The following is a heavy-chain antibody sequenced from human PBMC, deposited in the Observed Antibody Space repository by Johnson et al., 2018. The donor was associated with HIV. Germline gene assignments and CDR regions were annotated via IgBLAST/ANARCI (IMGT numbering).Heavy chain of an antibody. CDR3: ARPRRGMATNRDAFDI. J-gene: IGHJ3*02. D-gene: IGHD5-24*01. Sequence: VQLVESGGGVVQPGRSLRLSCAASGFTVSSNYMSWVRQAPGKGLEWVSAISGSGGSTYYADSVKGRFTISRDNSKNTLYLQMNSLRAEDTAVYYCARPRRGMATNRDAFDIWGQGTMVTVSS. V-gene: IGHV3-66*02. CDR2: ISGSGGST. CDR1: GFTVSSNY.